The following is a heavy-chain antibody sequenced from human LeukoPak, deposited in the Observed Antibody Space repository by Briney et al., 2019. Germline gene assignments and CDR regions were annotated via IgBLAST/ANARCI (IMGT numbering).Heavy chain of an antibody. CDR2: INHSGST. V-gene: IGHV4-34*01. J-gene: IGHJ4*02. Sequence: SETLSLTCAVYGGSFSGYFWSWIRQPPGKGLEWIGEINHSGSTNYNPSLKSRVTISVDTSKNQFSLKLSSVTAADTAVYYCAGTSFDYTEPSDYWGQGTLVTVSS. CDR1: GGSFSGYF. CDR3: AGTSFDYTEPSDY. D-gene: IGHD4-11*01.